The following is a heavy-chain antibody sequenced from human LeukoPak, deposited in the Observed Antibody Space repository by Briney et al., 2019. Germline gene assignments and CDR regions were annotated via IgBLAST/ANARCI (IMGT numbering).Heavy chain of an antibody. CDR2: IYTSGST. J-gene: IGHJ4*02. D-gene: IGHD5-18*01. V-gene: IGHV4-4*07. CDR1: GGSISSYY. Sequence: SETLSLTCTVSGGSISSYYWSWIRQPAGKGLEWIGRIYTSGSTNYNPSLKSRVTMSVDTSKNQFSLKLSSVTAADTAVYYCATGYSYGGDFDYWGQGTLVTVSS. CDR3: ATGYSYGGDFDY.